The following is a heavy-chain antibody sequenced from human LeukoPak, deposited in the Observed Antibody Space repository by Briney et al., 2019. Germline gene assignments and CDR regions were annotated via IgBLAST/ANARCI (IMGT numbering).Heavy chain of an antibody. CDR2: IYYSGST. D-gene: IGHD6-13*01. J-gene: IGHJ4*02. CDR3: ARLTAAAFDY. Sequence: SETLSLTCTVSGGSISSYYWSWIRQPPGKGLEWIGHIYYSGSTNYNPSLKSRVTISVDTSKNQFSLKLSSVTAADTAVYYCARLTAAAFDYWGQGTLVTVSS. CDR1: GGSISSYY. V-gene: IGHV4-59*08.